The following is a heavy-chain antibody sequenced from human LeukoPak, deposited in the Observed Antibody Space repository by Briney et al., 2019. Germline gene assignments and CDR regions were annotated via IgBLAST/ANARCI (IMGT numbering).Heavy chain of an antibody. D-gene: IGHD3-10*01. V-gene: IGHV3-15*01. Sequence: PGGSLRLSCAASGFTFSNAWMSWVRQAPNKGLEWVGRSKTKTDGGTTDYAAPVKGRFTISRDDSKDTLYLQMNSLKSEDTAAYYCTTDYGSGSYHYFNYWGQGTLVTVSS. CDR2: SKTKTDGGTT. CDR3: TTDYGSGSYHYFNY. CDR1: GFTFSNAW. J-gene: IGHJ4*02.